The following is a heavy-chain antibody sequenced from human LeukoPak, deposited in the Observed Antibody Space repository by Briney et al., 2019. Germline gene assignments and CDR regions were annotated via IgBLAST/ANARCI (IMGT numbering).Heavy chain of an antibody. D-gene: IGHD4/OR15-4a*01. V-gene: IGHV3-30-3*01. CDR2: ISYDGSNK. CDR1: GFTFSSYA. CDR3: ARDGLSVGLEAFDI. Sequence: PGRSLRLCCAASGFTFSSYAMHWVRQAPGKGLEWVAVISYDGSNKYYADSVKGRFTISRDNSKNTLYLQMNSLRAEDTAVYYCARDGLSVGLEAFDIWGQGTMVTVSS. J-gene: IGHJ3*02.